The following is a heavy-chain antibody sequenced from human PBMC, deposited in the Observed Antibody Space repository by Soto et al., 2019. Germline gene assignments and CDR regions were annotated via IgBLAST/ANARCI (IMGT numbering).Heavy chain of an antibody. CDR1: GGTFSSYA. J-gene: IGHJ6*02. V-gene: IGHV1-69*13. CDR3: ASDGDIAARPFYYYGMDV. CDR2: IIPIFGTA. D-gene: IGHD6-6*01. Sequence: ASVKVSCKASGGTFSSYAISWVRQAPGQGLEWMGGIIPIFGTANYAQKFQGRVTITADESTSTAYMELSSLRSEDTAVYYCASDGDIAARPFYYYGMDVWGQGTTVTVSS.